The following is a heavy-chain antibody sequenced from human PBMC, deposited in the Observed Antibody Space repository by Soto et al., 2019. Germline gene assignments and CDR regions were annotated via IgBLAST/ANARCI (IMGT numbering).Heavy chain of an antibody. CDR2: IYYGGTT. CDR3: AREAAGVDI. J-gene: IGHJ3*02. CDR1: GVPVSDDH. V-gene: IGHV3-53*01. Sequence: GGSLRLSWAASGVPVSDDHVSWVRQAPGKGPEWVSVIYYGGTTYYADSVQGRFTISRDKSKNTLYLQMNDLRADDTAVYYCAREAAGVDIWGQGTMVTV.